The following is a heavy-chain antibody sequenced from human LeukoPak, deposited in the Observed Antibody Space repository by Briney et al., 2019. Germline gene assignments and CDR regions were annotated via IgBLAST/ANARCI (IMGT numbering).Heavy chain of an antibody. J-gene: IGHJ5*02. CDR3: AREGLPDLGFDP. CDR2: IRSDGSNK. V-gene: IGHV3-30*02. Sequence: GGSLRLSCAGSGFSFSSYGMHWVRQAPGKGLEWMAFIRSDGSNKYYADSVKGRFTISRDNSKNTLYLQMNSLTAADTAVYYCAREGLPDLGFDPWGQGTLVTVSS. CDR1: GFSFSSYG.